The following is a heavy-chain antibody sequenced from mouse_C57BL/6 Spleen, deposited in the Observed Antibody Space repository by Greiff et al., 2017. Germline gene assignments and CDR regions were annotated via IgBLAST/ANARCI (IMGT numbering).Heavy chain of an antibody. Sequence: EVQRLESGGGLVKPGGSLKLSCAASGFTFSDYGMHWVRQAPEKGLEWVAYISSGRSTIYYADTVKGRFTISRDNAENTLLLQMPSVRSEDRAMYYCARRNWYWYFDVWGTGTTVTVSS. J-gene: IGHJ1*03. CDR1: GFTFSDYG. CDR3: ARRNWYWYFDV. V-gene: IGHV5-17*01. CDR2: ISSGRSTI. D-gene: IGHD4-1*01.